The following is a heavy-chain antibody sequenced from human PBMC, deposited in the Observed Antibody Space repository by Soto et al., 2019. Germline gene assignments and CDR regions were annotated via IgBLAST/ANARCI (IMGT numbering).Heavy chain of an antibody. D-gene: IGHD6-19*01. CDR1: GFTFSSYG. CDR2: ISYDGSNK. J-gene: IGHJ3*02. Sequence: QVQLVESGGGVVQPGRTLRLSCAASGFTFSSYGMHWVRQAPGKGLEWVAVISYDGSNKYYADSVKGRFTISRDNSKNTLYLQMNSLRAEDTAVYYCAKEHVAFAPYSSGWYEDVVGACVRCGQGTMATGSS. V-gene: IGHV3-30*18. CDR3: AKEHVAFAPYSSGWYEDVVGACVR.